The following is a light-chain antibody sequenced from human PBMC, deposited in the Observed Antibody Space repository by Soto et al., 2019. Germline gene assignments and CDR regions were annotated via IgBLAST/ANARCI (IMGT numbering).Light chain of an antibody. V-gene: IGLV2-18*02. CDR3: SSYRSTSTDV. CDR2: DVS. CDR1: SSDVGTYNR. J-gene: IGLJ1*01. Sequence: QSVLTQPPSVSGSPGQSVAISCTGTSSDVGTYNRVSWYQQPPGTAPRLMIYDVSNRPSEVPDRFSGSKSGNTASLTIAGLKAEDEADYYCSSYRSTSTDVFGTGTKLTVL.